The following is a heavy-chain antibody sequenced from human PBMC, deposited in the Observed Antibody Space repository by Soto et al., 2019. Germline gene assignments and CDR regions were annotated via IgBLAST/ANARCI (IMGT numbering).Heavy chain of an antibody. Sequence: SVSNAWMNWVRQAPGKGLEWVGRIKSKTDGGTTDYAAPVKGRFTISRDDSKNTLYLQMNSLKTEDTAVYYCTTSGIAMVRGGIISYWGQVTLVTVSS. V-gene: IGHV3-15*07. CDR1: SVSNAW. D-gene: IGHD3-10*01. CDR3: TTSGIAMVRGGIISY. J-gene: IGHJ4*02. CDR2: IKSKTDGGTT.